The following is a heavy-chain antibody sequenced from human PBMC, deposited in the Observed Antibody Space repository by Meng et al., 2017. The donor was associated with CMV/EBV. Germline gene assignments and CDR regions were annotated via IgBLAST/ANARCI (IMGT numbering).Heavy chain of an antibody. CDR3: ARDLGDTAIY. D-gene: IGHD5-18*01. CDR2: ISAYNGNT. CDR1: GYTFTSYG. Sequence: QVQLVQSGAEVKNPVVSVKVSCKASGYTFTSYGISWVRQAPGQGLEWMGWISAYNGNTNYAQKFQGRVTMTRDTSISTAYMELSRLRSDDTAVYYCARDLGDTAIYWGQGTLVTVSS. J-gene: IGHJ4*02. V-gene: IGHV1-18*01.